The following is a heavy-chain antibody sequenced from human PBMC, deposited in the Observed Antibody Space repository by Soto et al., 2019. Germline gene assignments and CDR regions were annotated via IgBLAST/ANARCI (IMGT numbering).Heavy chain of an antibody. D-gene: IGHD2-21*01. V-gene: IGHV3-30-3*01. J-gene: IGHJ4*02. CDR2: ISYDGSNK. Sequence: QVQLVESGGGVVQPGRSLRLSCAASGFTFSSYALHWVRQAPGKGLEWVAVISYDGSNKFYADSVKGRFTISRDTSKNTLYLQMNRLRAEDTGVYYCARVLGDYPNFDYWGQGTLVTVSS. CDR1: GFTFSSYA. CDR3: ARVLGDYPNFDY.